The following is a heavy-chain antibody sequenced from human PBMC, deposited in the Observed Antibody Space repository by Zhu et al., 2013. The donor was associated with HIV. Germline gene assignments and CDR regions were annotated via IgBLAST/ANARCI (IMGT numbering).Heavy chain of an antibody. Sequence: QVTVMQSEAVVKKPGSSVRVSCKSAGGSFSHYAMNWVRQAPGQGFEWMGGIIPAFGVVNYAQRSQGRITISANKETSTDFLDLRSLTSGDTAVYYCARREKAYDNSGLFDYWGQGTLVTVSS. J-gene: IGHJ4*02. D-gene: IGHD3-22*01. V-gene: IGHV1-69*17. CDR2: IIPAFGVV. CDR3: ARREKAYDNSGLFDY. CDR1: GGSFSHYA.